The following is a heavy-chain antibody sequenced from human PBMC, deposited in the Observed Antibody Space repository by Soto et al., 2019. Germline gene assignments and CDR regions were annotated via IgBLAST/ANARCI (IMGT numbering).Heavy chain of an antibody. CDR2: ISFSGAT. V-gene: IGHV4-59*01. D-gene: IGHD3-3*01. Sequence: PSETLSLTCTVSGVSITSYFWSWIRQTPGKGLDWIGSISFSGATYSNPSLKGRAALSVDTSENHLSLTLNSVTSADTAVYYCARGITIFGVVNDQTYYFDYWGQGTLVTVSS. J-gene: IGHJ4*02. CDR1: GVSITSYF. CDR3: ARGITIFGVVNDQTYYFDY.